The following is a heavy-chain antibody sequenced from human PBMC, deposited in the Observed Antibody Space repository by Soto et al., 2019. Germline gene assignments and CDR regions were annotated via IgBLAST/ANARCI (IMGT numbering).Heavy chain of an antibody. CDR2: ISSSSSYI. V-gene: IGHV3-21*01. CDR1: GFTFSSYG. Sequence: GGSLRLSCAASGFTFSSYGMHWVRQAPGKGLEWVSSISSSSSYIYYADSVKGRFTISRDNAKNSLYLQMNSLRAEDTAVYYCARDPVAVAGTGIWGQGTMVTVSS. J-gene: IGHJ3*02. CDR3: ARDPVAVAGTGI. D-gene: IGHD6-19*01.